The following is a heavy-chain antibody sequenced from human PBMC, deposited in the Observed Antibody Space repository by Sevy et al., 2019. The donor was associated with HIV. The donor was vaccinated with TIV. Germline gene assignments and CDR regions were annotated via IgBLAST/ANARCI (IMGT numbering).Heavy chain of an antibody. CDR3: ARRYFDL. J-gene: IGHJ4*02. V-gene: IGHV3-7*01. CDR1: GFTFDNYW. CDR2: IRQDGNEI. Sequence: GGSLRLSCVASGFTFDNYWMQWVRQAPGKGLERVANIRQDGNEIYYADSVKGRFTISRDNAKESLYLQMSNLRVEDTAIYYCARRYFDLWGQGILVTVSS.